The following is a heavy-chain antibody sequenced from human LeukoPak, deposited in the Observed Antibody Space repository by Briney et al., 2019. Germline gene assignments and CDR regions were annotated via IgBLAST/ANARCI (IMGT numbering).Heavy chain of an antibody. CDR2: IYSGGST. J-gene: IGHJ5*02. V-gene: IGHV3-66*02. CDR3: VSHDFWSGLGWFDP. CDR1: GFTVSSNY. D-gene: IGHD3-3*01. Sequence: GGSLRLSCAASGFTVSSNYMSWVRQAPGKGLEWVSVIYSGGSTYYADSVKGRFTISRDNSKNTLYLQMNSLRAEDTAVYYCVSHDFWSGLGWFDPWGQGTLVTVSS.